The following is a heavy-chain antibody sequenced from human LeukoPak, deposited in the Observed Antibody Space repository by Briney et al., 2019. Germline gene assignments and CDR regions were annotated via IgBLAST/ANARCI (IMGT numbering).Heavy chain of an antibody. V-gene: IGHV1-18*01. CDR3: ARGGTIAARGGNWFDS. CDR1: GYTFTSYG. CDR2: ISAYNGNT. D-gene: IGHD6-6*01. J-gene: IGHJ5*01. Sequence: ASVKVSCKASGYTFTSYGISWVRQAPGQGLEWMGWISAYNGNTNYAQKLQGRVTMTTDTSTSTAYMELRSLRSEDTAVYYCARGGTIAARGGNWFDSWGQGTLVTVSS.